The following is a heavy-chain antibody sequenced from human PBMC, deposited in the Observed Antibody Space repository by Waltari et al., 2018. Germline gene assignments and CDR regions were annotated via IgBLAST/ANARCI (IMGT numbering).Heavy chain of an antibody. J-gene: IGHJ4*02. Sequence: QVQLVESGGGVVQHGRSLRLSCAASGFTFSSYGMHWVRQAPGKGLEWVAVIWYDGSNKYYADSVKGRFTISRDNSKNTLYLQMNSLRAEDTAVYYCPRGQWLDQVDYWGQGTLVTVSS. CDR2: IWYDGSNK. CDR3: PRGQWLDQVDY. CDR1: GFTFSSYG. V-gene: IGHV3-33*01. D-gene: IGHD6-19*01.